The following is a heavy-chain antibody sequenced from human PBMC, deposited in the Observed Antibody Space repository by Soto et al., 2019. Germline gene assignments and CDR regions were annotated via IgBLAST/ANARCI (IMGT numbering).Heavy chain of an antibody. D-gene: IGHD1-26*01. Sequence: ASVKVSCKASGGTFSSYAISWVRQAPGQGLEWMGGIIPIFGTANYAQKFQGRVTITADESTSTAYMELSSLRSEDTAVYYCARKWATEGPYYYYGMDVWGQGTTVTVSS. J-gene: IGHJ6*02. CDR1: GGTFSSYA. CDR2: IIPIFGTA. CDR3: ARKWATEGPYYYYGMDV. V-gene: IGHV1-69*13.